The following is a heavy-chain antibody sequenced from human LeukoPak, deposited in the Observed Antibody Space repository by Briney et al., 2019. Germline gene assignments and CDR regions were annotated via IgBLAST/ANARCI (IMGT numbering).Heavy chain of an antibody. CDR2: IGAYNGNT. V-gene: IGHV1-18*01. CDR3: ARDPPIPVFGVVRDY. J-gene: IGHJ4*02. Sequence: GASVKVSCKASGYTFTSYGISWVRQAPGQGFEWMGWIGAYNGNTNYAQKLQGRVTMTTGTSTSTACMELRSLRSDDTAVYYCARDPPIPVFGVVRDYWGQGTLVTVSS. CDR1: GYTFTSYG. D-gene: IGHD3-3*01.